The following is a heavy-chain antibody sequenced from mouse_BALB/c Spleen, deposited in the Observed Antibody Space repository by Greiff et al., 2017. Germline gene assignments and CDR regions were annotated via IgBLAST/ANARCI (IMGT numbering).Heavy chain of an antibody. Sequence: EVMLVGSGGGLVPPGGSLKLPCAASAFTFSCYTMAWVRRNPEKRLEWVAYVSNGGGSTYYPDTVMGRFTISRVKAKNPLYLQRSSLKSEDTAMYYGARQGEPAYYFDDWGQGSTLPV. D-gene: IGHD2-13*01. CDR3: ARQGEPAYYFDD. J-gene: IGHJ2*01. CDR2: VSNGGGST. V-gene: IGHV5-12-2*01. CDR1: AFTFSCYT.